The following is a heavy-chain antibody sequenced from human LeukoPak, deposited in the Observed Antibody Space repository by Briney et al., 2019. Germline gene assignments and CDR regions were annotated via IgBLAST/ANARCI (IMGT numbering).Heavy chain of an antibody. CDR1: GYTFTSYY. CDR2: INPSGGST. J-gene: IGHJ3*02. D-gene: IGHD2-2*02. CDR3: ARVVPAAIGAFDI. V-gene: IGHV1-46*01. Sequence: ASVKVSRKASGYTFTSYYMHWVRQAPGQGLEWMGIINPSGGSTSYAQKFQGRVTMTRDTSTSTVYMELSSLRSEDTAVYYCARVVPAAIGAFDIWGQGTMVTVSS.